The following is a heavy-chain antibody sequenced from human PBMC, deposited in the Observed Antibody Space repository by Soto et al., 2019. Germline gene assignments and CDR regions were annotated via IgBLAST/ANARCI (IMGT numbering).Heavy chain of an antibody. CDR2: IYYSGTTT. D-gene: IGHD1-26*01. J-gene: IGHJ4*02. V-gene: IGHV4-59*08. CDR1: GGSINPYY. Sequence: SETLSLTCTVSGGSINPYYWTWIRQPPGKGLEWMGYIYYSGTTTNYNPSLKSRVTLSVDTSKNQFSLKLSSVTAADTAVYYCARLGGSYAVPHFDYWGQGTLVTVSS. CDR3: ARLGGSYAVPHFDY.